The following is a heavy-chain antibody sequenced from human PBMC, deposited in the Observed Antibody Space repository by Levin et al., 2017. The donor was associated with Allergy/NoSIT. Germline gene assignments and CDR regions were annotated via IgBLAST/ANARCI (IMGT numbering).Heavy chain of an antibody. Sequence: SQTLSLTCAVYGGSFSGYYWSWIRQPPGKGLEWIGEINHSGSTNYNPSLTSRVTISVDTSNNQFSLKLSCVTAANTAVYYCARDRRYCRSASCAHPVFDGDGMDVWGQGTTVTVS. CDR3: ARDRRYCRSASCAHPVFDGDGMDV. D-gene: IGHD2-2*01. CDR2: INHSGST. CDR1: GGSFSGYY. J-gene: IGHJ6*02. V-gene: IGHV4-34*01.